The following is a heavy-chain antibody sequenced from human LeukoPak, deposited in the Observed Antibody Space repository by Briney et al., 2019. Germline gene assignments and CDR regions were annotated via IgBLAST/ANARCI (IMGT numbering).Heavy chain of an antibody. CDR2: IYYSGST. V-gene: IGHV4-39*07. D-gene: IGHD3-22*01. CDR3: ARDPGEYDSSGYYAFDY. J-gene: IGHJ4*02. CDR1: GGSISSSSYY. Sequence: SETLSLTCTVSGGSISSSSYYWGWIRLPPGKGLEWIGSIYYSGSTYYNPSLKSRVTISVDTSKNQFSLKLSSVTAADTAVYYCARDPGEYDSSGYYAFDYWGQGTLVTVSS.